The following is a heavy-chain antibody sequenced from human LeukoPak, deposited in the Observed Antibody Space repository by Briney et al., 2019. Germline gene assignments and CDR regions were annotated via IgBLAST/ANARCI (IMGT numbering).Heavy chain of an antibody. D-gene: IGHD4-23*01. CDR1: GFTFSSYA. Sequence: PGGSLRLSCAASGFTFSSYAMTWVRQAPGKGLEWVSGITVSGDTTYYTNSVKGRFTISRDDSKNTLYLQMNSLRAEDTAVYYCVDYGGNSLRALDIWGQGTMVTVSS. J-gene: IGHJ3*02. CDR3: VDYGGNSLRALDI. CDR2: ITVSGDTT. V-gene: IGHV3-23*01.